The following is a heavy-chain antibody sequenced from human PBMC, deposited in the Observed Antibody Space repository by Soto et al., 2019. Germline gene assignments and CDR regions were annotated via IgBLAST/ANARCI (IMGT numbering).Heavy chain of an antibody. Sequence: GALRLSCAASGFPFSRYGMHWVRQAPGKGLEWVALISYDGSDKYYADSVKGRFTISRDNSKNTLYLQMNSLRVEDTAVYYCGAGQYFSDYWGQGTLVTVSS. CDR3: GAGQYFSDY. V-gene: IGHV3-30*03. J-gene: IGHJ4*02. CDR2: ISYDGSDK. D-gene: IGHD6-13*01. CDR1: GFPFSRYG.